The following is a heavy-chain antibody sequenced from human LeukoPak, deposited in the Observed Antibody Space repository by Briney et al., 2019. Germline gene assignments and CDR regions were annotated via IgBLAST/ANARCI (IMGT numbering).Heavy chain of an antibody. CDR2: INPNSGVT. CDR1: GYTFTGYY. CDR3: ARDVSRSRDY. Sequence: ASVKVSCKASGYTFTGYYVHWVRQAPGQGVEWMGWINPNSGVTNYAQKFQGRVTLTRDTSITTAYMELSRLNSDDTAVYYCARDVSRSRDYWGQGTLVTVSS. J-gene: IGHJ4*02. D-gene: IGHD5/OR15-5a*01. V-gene: IGHV1-2*02.